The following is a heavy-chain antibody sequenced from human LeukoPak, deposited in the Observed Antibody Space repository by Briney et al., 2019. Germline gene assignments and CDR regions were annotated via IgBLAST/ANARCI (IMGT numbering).Heavy chain of an antibody. Sequence: PSETLSLTCAVSGYSISSGYYWGWIRQPPGKGLEWIGSLYHSGNTYYNPSLKSRVTISVDTSKNHFSLKLTSVTAADTAVYYCGGVVDSAAVAGTGKYYFDYWGQGTLVTVSS. CDR1: GYSISSGYY. V-gene: IGHV4-38-2*01. CDR3: GGVVDSAAVAGTGKYYFDY. J-gene: IGHJ4*02. D-gene: IGHD6-19*01. CDR2: LYHSGNT.